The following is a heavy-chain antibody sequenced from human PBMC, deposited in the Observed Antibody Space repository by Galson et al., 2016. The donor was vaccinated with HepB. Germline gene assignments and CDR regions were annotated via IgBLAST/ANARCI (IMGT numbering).Heavy chain of an antibody. CDR3: ARDGGRGYTYGYSDY. CDR1: GFTFSTYS. D-gene: IGHD5-18*01. V-gene: IGHV3-48*02. CDR2: ISSRSSTV. Sequence: SLRLSCAASGFTFSTYSMNWVRQAPGKGLEWVSYISSRSSTVYYADSLKGRFTISRDNAKNSLYLQMNSLRDEDTAVFYCARDGGRGYTYGYSDYWGRGTLVTVSS. J-gene: IGHJ4*02.